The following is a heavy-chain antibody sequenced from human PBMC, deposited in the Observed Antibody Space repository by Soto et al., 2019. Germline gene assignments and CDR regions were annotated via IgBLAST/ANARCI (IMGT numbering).Heavy chain of an antibody. CDR1: GFTFSSYA. CDR3: AKDRISIVGATTLDY. V-gene: IGHV3-23*01. CDR2: ISGSGGST. Sequence: PXGSLLLSCAASGFTFSSYAMSWVRQAPGKGLEWVSAISGSGGSTYYADSVKGRFTISRDNSKNTLYLQMNSLRAEDTAVYYCAKDRISIVGATTLDYWGQGTLVTVSS. D-gene: IGHD1-26*01. J-gene: IGHJ4*02.